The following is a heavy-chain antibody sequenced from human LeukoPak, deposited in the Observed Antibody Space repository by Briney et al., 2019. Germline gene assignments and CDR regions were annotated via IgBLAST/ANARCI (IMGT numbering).Heavy chain of an antibody. CDR2: INHSGST. CDR3: ARVYVTVVRGSWFDP. J-gene: IGHJ5*02. CDR1: GGSLCVYS. V-gene: IGHV4-34*01. D-gene: IGHD3-10*01. Sequence: SEILCRTPAVHGGSLCVYSWSWICPRPPPGLGSGGEINHSGSTNYNASLTSRVTISADTSQNQFSLKLRSVTAADTAVYYCARVYVTVVRGSWFDPWGQGTLVTVSS.